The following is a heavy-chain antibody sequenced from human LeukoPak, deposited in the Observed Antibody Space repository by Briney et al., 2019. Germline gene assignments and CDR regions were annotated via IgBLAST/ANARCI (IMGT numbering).Heavy chain of an antibody. Sequence: GASVRVSYKASGYAFNTFGISWLRQAPGHGLEWMGWMSAHNGNTYYAQKFEDRITMTTDTSTSTAYMELRSLRSDDTATYYCARFRIAVTGIPDYWGQGTLVTVS. CDR1: GYAFNTFG. J-gene: IGHJ4*02. CDR3: ARFRIAVTGIPDY. CDR2: MSAHNGNT. V-gene: IGHV1-18*04. D-gene: IGHD1-1*01.